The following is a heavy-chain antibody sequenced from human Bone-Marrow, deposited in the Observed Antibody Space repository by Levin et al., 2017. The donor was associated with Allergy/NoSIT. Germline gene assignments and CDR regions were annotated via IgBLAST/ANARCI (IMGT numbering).Heavy chain of an antibody. V-gene: IGHV4-4*02. CDR2: VSYSGSA. D-gene: IGHD5-12*01. J-gene: IGHJ4*02. CDR1: GGSMDSGDY. Sequence: SETLSLNCEVSGGSMDSGDYWSWVRQPPGKGLEWLGEVSYSGSADYNPSVESRITISIDRSRNQFSLTMKSVTAADTAFYYCARIPKWQFYYFDSWGQGILVTVSS. CDR3: ARIPKWQFYYFDS.